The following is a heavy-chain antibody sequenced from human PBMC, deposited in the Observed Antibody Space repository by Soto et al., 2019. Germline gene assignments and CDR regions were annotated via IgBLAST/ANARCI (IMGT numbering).Heavy chain of an antibody. J-gene: IGHJ4*02. V-gene: IGHV2-5*02. D-gene: IGHD2-8*01. CDR1: GFSLSTTGVG. CDR3: AHMGYTNGYVDY. CDR2: IYWDEDK. Sequence: PTLVNPTQTLTLTCSFSGFSLSTTGVGVGWIRQPPGKALEWLAVIYWDEDKSYSPSLKSRLTITKDTSKNQVVLTMTNMDPVDTATYYCAHMGYTNGYVDYWGQGTLVTVSS.